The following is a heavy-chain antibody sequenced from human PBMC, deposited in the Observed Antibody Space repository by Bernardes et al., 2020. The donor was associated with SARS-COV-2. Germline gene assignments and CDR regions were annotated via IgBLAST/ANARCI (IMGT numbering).Heavy chain of an antibody. J-gene: IGHJ4*02. D-gene: IGHD3-10*01. Sequence: SVKVSCKASGFTFTSSAMQWVRQARGQRLEWIGWIVVGSGNTNYAQKFQERVTITRDMSTSTAYMELSSLRSEDTAVYYCAAVSFGYYYGSGSRGDEIDYWGQGTLVTVSS. CDR2: IVVGSGNT. CDR1: GFTFTSSA. V-gene: IGHV1-58*02. CDR3: AAVSFGYYYGSGSRGDEIDY.